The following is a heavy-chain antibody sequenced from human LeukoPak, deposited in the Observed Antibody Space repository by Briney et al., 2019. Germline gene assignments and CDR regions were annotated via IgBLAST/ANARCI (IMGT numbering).Heavy chain of an antibody. V-gene: IGHV1-8*01. CDR2: MNPNSGNT. D-gene: IGHD2-2*01. J-gene: IGHJ6*03. Sequence: ASVKVSCKASGYTFTSYDINWVRQATGQGLEWMGWMNPNSGNTGYAQKFQGRVTMTRNTSISTAYMELSSLRVEDTAVYYCARALVVPATINYYYYLDVWGKGTTVTVSS. CDR1: GYTFTSYD. CDR3: ARALVVPATINYYYYLDV.